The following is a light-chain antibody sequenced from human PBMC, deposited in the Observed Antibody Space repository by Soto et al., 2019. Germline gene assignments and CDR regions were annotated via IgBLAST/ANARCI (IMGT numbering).Light chain of an antibody. CDR1: QSVGSIY. CDR2: EAS. V-gene: IGKV3-20*01. J-gene: IGKJ2*01. Sequence: EILLTQSPGTLSLSPGERATLSCRTSQSVGSIYLAWYQQKPRQAPRLLIYEASRRATGIPDRFSGSGSGTDFTLTISRLEPEDFAVYYCQQFGTSPRYTFGQGTKLEI. CDR3: QQFGTSPRYT.